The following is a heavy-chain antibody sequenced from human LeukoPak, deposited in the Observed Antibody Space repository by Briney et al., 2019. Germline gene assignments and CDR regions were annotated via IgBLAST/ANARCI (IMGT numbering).Heavy chain of an antibody. Sequence: GSLRLSRAASGFTFSSYEMNWVRQPPGKGLEWIGEINHSGSTNYNPSLKSRVTISVDTSKNQFSLKLSSVTAADTAVYYCARHADTALVSFDYWGRGTLITVSS. D-gene: IGHD5-18*01. CDR3: ARHADTALVSFDY. V-gene: IGHV4-34*01. CDR2: INHSGST. J-gene: IGHJ4*02. CDR1: GFTFSSYE.